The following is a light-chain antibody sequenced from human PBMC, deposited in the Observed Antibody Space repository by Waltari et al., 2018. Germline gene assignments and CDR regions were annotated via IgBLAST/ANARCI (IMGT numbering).Light chain of an antibody. V-gene: IGLV3-1*01. J-gene: IGLJ2*01. CDR1: LGVKY. CDR2: QDR. CDR3: QAWDSSTVV. Sequence: SYELTQPPSVSVSPGQTASITCPGLGVKYACWYQQKPGQSPVLVMFQDRKRPSGIPERFSGSNSGNTATLTISGTQAMDEADYYCQAWDSSTVVFGGGTKLTVL.